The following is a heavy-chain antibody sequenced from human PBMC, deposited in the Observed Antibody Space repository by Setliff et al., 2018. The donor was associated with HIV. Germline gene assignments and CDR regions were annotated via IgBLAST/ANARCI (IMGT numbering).Heavy chain of an antibody. CDR2: INPNSGGT. D-gene: IGHD3-22*01. V-gene: IGHV1-2*02. CDR3: ARDRYHYGSSGYVRYFDS. Sequence: ASVKVSCKASGYTFTGYYLHWVRQAPGQGLEWMGWINPNSGGTNSAQKFQGRVTMTSDTSISTAYMELSRLRSDDTAVYYCARDRYHYGSSGYVRYFDSWGQGTLVTVSS. J-gene: IGHJ4*02. CDR1: GYTFTGYY.